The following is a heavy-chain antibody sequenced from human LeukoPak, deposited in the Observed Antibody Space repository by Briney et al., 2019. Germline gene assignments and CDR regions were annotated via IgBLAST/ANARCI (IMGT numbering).Heavy chain of an antibody. V-gene: IGHV3-15*01. CDR1: GFTFTNAW. J-gene: IGHJ4*02. Sequence: GGSLRLSCAASGFTFTNAWMSWLRQAQGKGREGVGRIKSKTDDGTADYAAPVKGSITISRDDSKNTLYLQMNSLKTEDTAVYYCTKYYYDSSGYLYYFDYWGQGTLVTVSS. CDR3: TKYYYDSSGYLYYFDY. D-gene: IGHD3-22*01. CDR2: IKSKTDDGTA.